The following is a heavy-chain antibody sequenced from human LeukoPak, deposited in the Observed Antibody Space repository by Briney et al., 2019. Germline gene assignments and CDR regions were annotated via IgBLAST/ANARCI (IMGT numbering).Heavy chain of an antibody. D-gene: IGHD2-15*01. J-gene: IGHJ6*04. CDR3: ARDWLRGCSGGSCYSFYYGMDV. Sequence: GRSLRLSCAASGFTFSSYGMHWVRQAPGKGLEWVAVIWYDGSNKYYADSVKGRFTISRDNSKNTPYLQMNSLRAEDTAVYYCARDWLRGCSGGSCYSFYYGMDVWGKGTTVTVSS. CDR1: GFTFSSYG. CDR2: IWYDGSNK. V-gene: IGHV3-33*01.